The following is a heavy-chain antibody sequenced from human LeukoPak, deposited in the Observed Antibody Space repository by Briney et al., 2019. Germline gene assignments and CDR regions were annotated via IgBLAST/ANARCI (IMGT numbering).Heavy chain of an antibody. J-gene: IGHJ6*03. CDR3: ARSIMVRGVVKADYYYMDV. V-gene: IGHV4-61*05. D-gene: IGHD3-10*01. CDR1: GGSISSSSYY. Sequence: SETLSLTCTVSGGSISSSSYYWGWIRQPPGKGLEWIGYVSYSGNTKYNPSLKSRVTISIDMFRNQFSVKLRSVTAADTAVYYCARSIMVRGVVKADYYYMDVWGKGTTVTISS. CDR2: VSYSGNT.